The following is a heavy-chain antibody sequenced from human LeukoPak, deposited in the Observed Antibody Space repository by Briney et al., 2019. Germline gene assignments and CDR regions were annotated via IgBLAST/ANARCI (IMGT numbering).Heavy chain of an antibody. CDR1: GFTFSNYA. V-gene: IGHV3-21*01. Sequence: GGSLRLSCAASGFTFSNYAMNWVRQAPGKGLEWVSSISTSSTYIYSADSVKGRFTISRDNAKNSLYLQMNSLGAEDTAVYYCARTRDGYNYDAFDIWGQGTMVTVSS. J-gene: IGHJ3*02. D-gene: IGHD5-24*01. CDR3: ARTRDGYNYDAFDI. CDR2: ISTSSTYI.